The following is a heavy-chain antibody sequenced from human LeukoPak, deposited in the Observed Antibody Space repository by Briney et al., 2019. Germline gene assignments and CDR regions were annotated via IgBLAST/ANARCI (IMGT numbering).Heavy chain of an antibody. J-gene: IGHJ6*03. D-gene: IGHD2-2*01. CDR1: GGSISSSSYY. Sequence: SETLSLTCTVSGGSISSSSYYWGWIRQPPGTGLEWIGTTHYSGSTYYNPSLKSRVTISVDTSKNQFSLKLSSVAAADTAVYYCSSNSDDHHYYYMDVWGKGTTVTVSS. CDR3: SSNSDDHHYYYMDV. CDR2: THYSGST. V-gene: IGHV4-39*01.